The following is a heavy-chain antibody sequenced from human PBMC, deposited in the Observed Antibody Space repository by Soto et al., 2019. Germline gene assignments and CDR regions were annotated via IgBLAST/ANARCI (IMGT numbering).Heavy chain of an antibody. J-gene: IGHJ4*02. D-gene: IGHD2-15*01. Sequence: QVQLQESGPGLVKPSGTLSLTCAVSGGSINSSNWWSWVRQPPGKGLEWIGEIYHSGSTNYNPSLKSPVSISVDKSKNQFSLKLSSVTAADTAVFYCARGEIGGSSTLFDYWGQGTLVTVSS. CDR3: ARGEIGGSSTLFDY. CDR1: GGSINSSNW. CDR2: IYHSGST. V-gene: IGHV4-4*02.